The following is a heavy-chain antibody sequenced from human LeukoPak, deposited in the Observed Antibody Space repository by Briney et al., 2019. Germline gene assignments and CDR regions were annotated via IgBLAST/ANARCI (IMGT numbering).Heavy chain of an antibody. CDR1: GGSISINSYY. CDR2: IYYSGST. CDR3: ARFNSNTRDDSRNSFDY. J-gene: IGHJ4*02. D-gene: IGHD4-23*01. V-gene: IGHV4-39*01. Sequence: PSETLSLTCTVSGGSISINSYYWGWIRQPPGKGLEWIGSIYYSGSTYHNPSLKSRVTISVDTSKNQFSLKLSSVTAADTAAYYCARFNSNTRDDSRNSFDYWGQGTLVTVSS.